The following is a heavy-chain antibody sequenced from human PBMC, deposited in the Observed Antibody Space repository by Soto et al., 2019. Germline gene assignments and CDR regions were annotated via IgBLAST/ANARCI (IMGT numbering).Heavy chain of an antibody. CDR2: IYTSGSP. CDR3: LIVPRLNYYYGMDV. Sequence: LSLTCTVSGGSISSYYWSWIRQPAGKGLEWIGRIYTSGSPNYNPSLKSRVTMSVDTSKNQFSLKLSSVTAADTAVYYCLIVPRLNYYYGMDVWGQGTTVTVSS. J-gene: IGHJ6*02. V-gene: IGHV4-4*07. CDR1: GGSISSYY. D-gene: IGHD3-16*02.